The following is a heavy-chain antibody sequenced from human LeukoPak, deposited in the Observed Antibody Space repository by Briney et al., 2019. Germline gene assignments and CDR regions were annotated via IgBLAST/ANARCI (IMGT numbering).Heavy chain of an antibody. D-gene: IGHD3-22*01. CDR3: ARVGHYYDSSGYLSTVYYFDY. Sequence: GASVKVSCKASGYTFTRYDINWVGQAAGQGREWMGWMNPNSGNTGYAQKFQGRGTITRNTSITTAYMELSSLRSEDTAVYYCARVGHYYDSSGYLSTVYYFDYWGQGTLVTVSS. CDR2: MNPNSGNT. CDR1: GYTFTRYD. J-gene: IGHJ4*02. V-gene: IGHV1-8*01.